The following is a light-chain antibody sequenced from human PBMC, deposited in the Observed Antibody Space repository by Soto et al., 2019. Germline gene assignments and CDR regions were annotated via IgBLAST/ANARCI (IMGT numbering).Light chain of an antibody. CDR3: QQRGNWPPT. CDR1: QSVSSY. J-gene: IGKJ2*01. V-gene: IGKV3-11*01. CDR2: DAS. Sequence: EIVLTQSPATLSLSPGERATLSCRASQSVSSYLAWYQQKPGQAPRLLIYDASNRATGVPARFSGSGSGTDFTLTISSLEPEDFAVYYCQQRGNWPPTFGQGTKLEIK.